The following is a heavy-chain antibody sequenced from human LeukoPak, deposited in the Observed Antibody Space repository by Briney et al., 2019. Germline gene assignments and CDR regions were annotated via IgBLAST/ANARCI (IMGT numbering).Heavy chain of an antibody. V-gene: IGHV3-30*02. CDR1: GFTFSSYW. J-gene: IGHJ4*02. Sequence: GGSLRLSCAASGFTFSSYWMSWVRQAPGKGLEWVAFIRSDGSNKYYADSVKGRFTISRDNYRNTLFLEMNSLRAEDTAVYYCDCSSNNCYAAGDYWGQGTLVTVSS. D-gene: IGHD2-2*01. CDR3: DCSSNNCYAAGDY. CDR2: IRSDGSNK.